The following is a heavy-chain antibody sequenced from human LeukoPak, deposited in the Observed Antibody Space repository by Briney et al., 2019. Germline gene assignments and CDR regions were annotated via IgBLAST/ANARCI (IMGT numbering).Heavy chain of an antibody. CDR1: GESFSDYY. CDR3: ARGRAYFDY. CDR2: INHSGST. V-gene: IGHV4-34*01. D-gene: IGHD1-26*01. Sequence: PSETLSLTCAVYGESFSDYYWSWIRQPPGKGLEWIGEINHSGSTNYNPSLKSRVTISVDTSKNHFSLKLSSVTAADTAVYYCARGRAYFDYWGREPWSPSPQ. J-gene: IGHJ4*02.